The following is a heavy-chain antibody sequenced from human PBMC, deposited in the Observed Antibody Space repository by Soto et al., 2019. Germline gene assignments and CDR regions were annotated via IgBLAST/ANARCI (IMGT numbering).Heavy chain of an antibody. CDR2: ISGHNGDT. V-gene: IGHV1-18*01. D-gene: IGHD3-10*01. J-gene: IGHJ6*02. CDR3: ARSGSMPYYYYGMDV. Sequence: GASVKVSCKSSGYPFARYVIDWVRQAPGQGLEWMGWISGHNGDTKYVQKFQGRVSMTTDTSTSTASMELRSLRSDDTAVYYCARSGSMPYYYYGMDVWGQGTTVTVSS. CDR1: GYPFARYV.